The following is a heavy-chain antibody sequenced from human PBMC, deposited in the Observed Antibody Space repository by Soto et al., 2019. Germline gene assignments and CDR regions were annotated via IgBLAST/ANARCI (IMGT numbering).Heavy chain of an antibody. D-gene: IGHD1-26*01. Sequence: QVQLVESGGGVVQPGRSLRLSCAASGFTFSSYGMHWVRQAPGKGLEWVAVISYDGSNKYYADSVKGRFTISRDNSKNTLYLQMNSLRAEDTAVYYCAKDVSIVVDYYYYGMDVWGQGTTVTVSS. V-gene: IGHV3-30*18. J-gene: IGHJ6*02. CDR2: ISYDGSNK. CDR3: AKDVSIVVDYYYYGMDV. CDR1: GFTFSSYG.